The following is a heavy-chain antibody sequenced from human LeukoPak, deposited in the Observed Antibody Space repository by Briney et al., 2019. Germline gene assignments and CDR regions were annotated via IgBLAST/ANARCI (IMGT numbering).Heavy chain of an antibody. V-gene: IGHV1-18*01. CDR2: ISAYNGNT. CDR3: AMLYYYDSSGFRAVDY. D-gene: IGHD3-22*01. CDR1: GYTFTTYG. J-gene: IGHJ4*02. Sequence: AASVKVSCKASGYTFTTYGISWVRQAPGQGLEWMGWISAYNGNTNYAQKVQGRVTMTRDMSTSTVCMELSSLRSEDTAVYYCAMLYYYDSSGFRAVDYWGQGTLVTVSS.